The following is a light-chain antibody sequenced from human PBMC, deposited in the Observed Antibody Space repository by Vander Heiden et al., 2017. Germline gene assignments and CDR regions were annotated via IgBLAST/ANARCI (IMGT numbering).Light chain of an antibody. J-gene: IGLJ2*01. CDR1: NIASKS. CDR2: DDS. Sequence: SSVLTQPPSVSVAPVQTARITCGGNNIASKSVHWYQQKPGQAPVLVVYDDSDRPSGIPERFSGSNAGNTATLTISRVEAGDEADYYCQVWDSSSDHVVFGGGTKLTVL. V-gene: IGLV3-21*02. CDR3: QVWDSSSDHVV.